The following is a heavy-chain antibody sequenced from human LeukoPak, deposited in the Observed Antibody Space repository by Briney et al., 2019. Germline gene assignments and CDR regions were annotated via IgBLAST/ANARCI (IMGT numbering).Heavy chain of an antibody. Sequence: GESLQISCKGSGYIFTSYWIGWVRQMPGKGLEWMGIIYPGDSDTRYSPSFQGQVTISADKSISTAYLQWSSLKASDTAMYYCARQKGAYYYDSSGYGAFDIWGQGTMVTVSS. CDR1: GYIFTSYW. J-gene: IGHJ3*02. CDR2: IYPGDSDT. CDR3: ARQKGAYYYDSSGYGAFDI. D-gene: IGHD3-22*01. V-gene: IGHV5-51*01.